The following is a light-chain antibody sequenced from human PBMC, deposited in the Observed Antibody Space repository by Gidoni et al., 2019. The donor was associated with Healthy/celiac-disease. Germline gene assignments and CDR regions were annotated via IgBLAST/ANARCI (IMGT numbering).Light chain of an antibody. V-gene: IGLV1-40*01. CDR2: GNS. J-gene: IGLJ2*01. Sequence: QSVLTQPPSVSGAPGQRVTISCTGRSSNIGAGYDVHWYQQLPGTAPKLLIYGNSNRPSGVPDRFSGSKSGTSASLAITGFQAEDEADYYCQSYDSSLSGYVVFGGGTKLTVL. CDR1: SSNIGAGYD. CDR3: QSYDSSLSGYVV.